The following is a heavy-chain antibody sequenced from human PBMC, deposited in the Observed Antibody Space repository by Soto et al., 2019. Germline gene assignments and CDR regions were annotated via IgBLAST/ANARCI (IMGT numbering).Heavy chain of an antibody. CDR2: IIPIFGTA. CDR1: GGTFSSYA. V-gene: IGHV1-69*13. J-gene: IGHJ4*02. D-gene: IGHD3-3*01. CDR3: AKANLGETIFGVAADY. Sequence: SVKVSCKASGGTFSSYAISWVRQAPGQGLEWMGGIIPIFGTANYAQKFQGRVTITADESTSTAYMELSSLRSEDTAVYYCAKANLGETIFGVAADYWGQGTLVTVSS.